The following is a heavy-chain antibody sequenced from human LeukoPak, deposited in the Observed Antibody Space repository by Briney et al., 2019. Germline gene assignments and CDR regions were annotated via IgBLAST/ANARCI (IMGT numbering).Heavy chain of an antibody. CDR2: IYYSGST. D-gene: IGHD3-22*01. J-gene: IGHJ4*02. CDR1: GGSISSGGYY. V-gene: IGHV4-31*03. CDR3: ARGLDYYDSGGYSGRGGYFDY. Sequence: SETLSLTCTVSGGSISSGGYYWSWIRQHPGKGLEWIGYIYYSGSTYYNPSLKSRVTISVDTSKNQFSLKLSSVTAADPPGYYGARGLDYYDSGGYSGRGGYFDYGGQGTLVTVSS.